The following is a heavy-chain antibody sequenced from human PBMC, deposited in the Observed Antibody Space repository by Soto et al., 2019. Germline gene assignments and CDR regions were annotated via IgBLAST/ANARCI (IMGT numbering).Heavy chain of an antibody. J-gene: IGHJ2*01. Sequence: GGSLRLSCAASGFTFSVSAVHWVRQASGKGLEWIGRIRNKVNSYATVYPASVRCRFRLYRDDSKNTAYNQMNSLRTDDTAVCYCATLPNVDGGVGGRYFDRWGRGTLFTGSS. CDR3: ATLPNVDGGVGGRYFDR. CDR2: IRNKVNSYAT. V-gene: IGHV3-73*01. D-gene: IGHD4-17*01. CDR1: GFTFSVSA.